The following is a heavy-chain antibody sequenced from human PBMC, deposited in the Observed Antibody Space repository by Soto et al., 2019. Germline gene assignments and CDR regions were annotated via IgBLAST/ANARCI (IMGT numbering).Heavy chain of an antibody. J-gene: IGHJ4*02. CDR3: AKEGNIVGEPGVLSFDY. Sequence: QVQLVESGGGVVQPGRSLRLSCAASGITFSSYGMHWVRQAPGKGLEWVAVISHDGNTVYYADSVKGRFTISRDNSKNTLYLQRNSLRAEDTAVYYCAKEGNIVGEPGVLSFDYWGQGTLVTVSS. CDR1: GITFSSYG. CDR2: ISHDGNTV. D-gene: IGHD2-2*01. V-gene: IGHV3-30*18.